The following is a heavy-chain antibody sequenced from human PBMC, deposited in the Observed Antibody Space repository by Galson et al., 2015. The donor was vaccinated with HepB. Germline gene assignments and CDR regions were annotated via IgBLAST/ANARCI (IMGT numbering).Heavy chain of an antibody. Sequence: SVKVSCKASGYTFSKDGVHWVRQAPGQSLEWMGWINVGNGLTIYSQRFQGRVTITIDTSATTAYMDLSSLTSEDTAVYYCAHFRIGESSGWLASWGQGTLVTVSS. D-gene: IGHD3-10*01. CDR2: INVGNGLT. V-gene: IGHV1-3*01. CDR3: AHFRIGESSGWLAS. CDR1: GYTFSKDG. J-gene: IGHJ5*01.